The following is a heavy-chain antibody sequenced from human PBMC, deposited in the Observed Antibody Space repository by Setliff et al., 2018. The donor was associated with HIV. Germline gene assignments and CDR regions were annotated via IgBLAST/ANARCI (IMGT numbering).Heavy chain of an antibody. Sequence: GGSLRLSCVASGLTFNRYWMSWVRQAPGKGLEWVSNTKYDGSENYYVDSVKGRFIASTDNAKNSLFLQMNSLRTEDTALYYCAKSSSGYYFMDYWGQGTLVTVSS. CDR2: TKYDGSEN. CDR1: GLTFNRYW. D-gene: IGHD3-22*01. CDR3: AKSSSGYYFMDY. J-gene: IGHJ4*02. V-gene: IGHV3-7*03.